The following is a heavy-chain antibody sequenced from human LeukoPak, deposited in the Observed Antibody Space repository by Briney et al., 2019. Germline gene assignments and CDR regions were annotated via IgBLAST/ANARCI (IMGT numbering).Heavy chain of an antibody. CDR1: GGSFSGYY. Sequence: SETLSLTCAVYGGSFSGYYWSWIRQPPGKGLEWIGEINHSGSTNYNPSLKSRVTISVDTSKNQFSLKLSSVTAADTAVYYCARGRDSSGSSYDAFDIWGQGTMGTVSS. CDR3: ARGRDSSGSSYDAFDI. J-gene: IGHJ3*02. D-gene: IGHD3-22*01. CDR2: INHSGST. V-gene: IGHV4-34*01.